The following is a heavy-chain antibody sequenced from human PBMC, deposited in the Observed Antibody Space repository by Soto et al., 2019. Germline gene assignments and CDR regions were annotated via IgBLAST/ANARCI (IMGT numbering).Heavy chain of an antibody. Sequence: SSETLSLTCTVSGGSISSYYWSWIRQPPGKGLEWIGYIYYSGSTNYNPSLKSRVTISVDTSKNQFSLKLSSVTAADTAVYYCARGGSSWYQYYYGMDVWGQGTTVTVSS. CDR1: GGSISSYY. CDR2: IYYSGST. J-gene: IGHJ6*02. CDR3: ARGGSSWYQYYYGMDV. D-gene: IGHD6-13*01. V-gene: IGHV4-59*01.